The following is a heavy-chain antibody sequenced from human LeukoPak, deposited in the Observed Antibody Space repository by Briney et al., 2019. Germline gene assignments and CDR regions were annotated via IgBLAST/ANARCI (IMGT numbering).Heavy chain of an antibody. CDR2: ISSSGSTI. Sequence: GGSLRLSCAASRFTFSSYEMNWVRQAPGKGLEWVSYISSSGSTIYYADSVKGRFTISRDNAKNSLYLQMNSLRAEDTAVYYCARDYGDYYYYYMDVWGKGTTVTVSS. J-gene: IGHJ6*03. V-gene: IGHV3-48*03. D-gene: IGHD4-17*01. CDR1: RFTFSSYE. CDR3: ARDYGDYYYYYMDV.